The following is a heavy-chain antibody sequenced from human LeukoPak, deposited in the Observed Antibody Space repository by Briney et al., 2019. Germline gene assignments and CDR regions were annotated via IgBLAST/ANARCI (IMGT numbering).Heavy chain of an antibody. CDR2: INPNSGDT. V-gene: IGHV1-2*06. D-gene: IGHD2-2*01. CDR1: GYTFTGYH. CDR3: ARDYCSSTSCLFDY. Sequence: ASVTVSCKASGYTFTGYHMHWVRQAPGQGLEWMGRINPNSGDTNYAQKFQGRVTMTRDTSISAAYMELSRLRSDDTAVYYCARDYCSSTSCLFDYWGQGTLVTVSS. J-gene: IGHJ4*02.